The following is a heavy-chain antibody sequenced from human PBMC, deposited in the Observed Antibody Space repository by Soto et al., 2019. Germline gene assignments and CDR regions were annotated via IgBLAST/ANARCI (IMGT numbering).Heavy chain of an antibody. CDR2: ITNTGGDT. CDR1: GFTFSSNA. J-gene: IGHJ4*02. D-gene: IGHD3-10*01. V-gene: IGHV3-23*01. CDR3: ARASGESYPGSRVFDS. Sequence: SLRLSCAASGFTFSSNAMSWVRQAPGKGLEWVSVITNTGGDTLYADSVKGRFTMPRDNSKNILYLQMNSLRAEDTAMYFCARASGESYPGSRVFDSWGQGTRVTVSS.